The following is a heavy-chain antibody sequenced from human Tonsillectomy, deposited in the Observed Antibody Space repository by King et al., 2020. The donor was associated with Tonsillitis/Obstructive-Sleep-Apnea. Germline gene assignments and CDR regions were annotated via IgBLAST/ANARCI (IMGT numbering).Heavy chain of an antibody. CDR1: GYTFTTNY. Sequence: VQLVQSGAEVKKPGASVKVSCKASGYTFTTNYVHWVRQAPGQGLEWMGIINPSDGITTYAQKFQGRVTMTRETSTSTVNMELSSLRAEDTAVYYCVRDDKDGRHLDYWGQGSLVSVSS. D-gene: IGHD2-15*01. CDR3: VRDDKDGRHLDY. CDR2: INPSDGIT. J-gene: IGHJ4*02. V-gene: IGHV1-46*01.